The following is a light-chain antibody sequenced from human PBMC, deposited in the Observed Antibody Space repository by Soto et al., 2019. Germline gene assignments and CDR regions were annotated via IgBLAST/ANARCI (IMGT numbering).Light chain of an antibody. V-gene: IGKV3-11*01. CDR3: QQRGDWPPIT. CDR2: GAS. Sequence: MVMTHSPATLSVSPGERSTLSCVASQSVSSNLAWYQQKPGQAPRLLITGASTRATGIPARFSGSGSGTDFTLTISSLEPEDFAVYYCQQRGDWPPITFGQGTRLEIK. J-gene: IGKJ5*01. CDR1: QSVSSN.